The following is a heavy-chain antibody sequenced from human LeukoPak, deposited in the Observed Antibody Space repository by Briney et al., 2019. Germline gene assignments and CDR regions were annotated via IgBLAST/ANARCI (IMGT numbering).Heavy chain of an antibody. CDR3: ARGVEYYYGSGSYYPYYFDY. Sequence: SETLSLTCTVSGGSISSYYWSWIRQPAGKGLEWIGRIYTSGSTNYNPSLKSRVTISVDTSKNQFSLKLSSVTAADTAVYYCARGVEYYYGSGSYYPYYFDYWGQGTLVTVSS. J-gene: IGHJ4*02. V-gene: IGHV4-4*07. CDR1: GGSISSYY. D-gene: IGHD3-10*01. CDR2: IYTSGST.